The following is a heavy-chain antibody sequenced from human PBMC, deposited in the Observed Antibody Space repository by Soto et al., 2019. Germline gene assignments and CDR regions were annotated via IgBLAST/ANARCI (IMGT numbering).Heavy chain of an antibody. CDR2: ISGSGGST. J-gene: IGHJ4*02. Sequence: GGSLRLSCAASGFTFSSYAMSWVRQAPGKGLEWVSAISGSGGSTYYADSVKGRFTISRDNSKNTLYLQMNSLRAEDTAVYYCAKDFSPHHAGYSSSWSQYYFDYWGQGTLVTVSS. CDR3: AKDFSPHHAGYSSSWSQYYFDY. V-gene: IGHV3-23*01. CDR1: GFTFSSYA. D-gene: IGHD6-13*01.